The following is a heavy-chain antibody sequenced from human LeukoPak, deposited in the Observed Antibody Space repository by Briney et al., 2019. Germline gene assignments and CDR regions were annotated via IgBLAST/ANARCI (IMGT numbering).Heavy chain of an antibody. J-gene: IGHJ6*03. V-gene: IGHV3-23*01. CDR2: ITASGGNT. CDR3: AKDKHSYGSGGYYYYMDV. CDR1: GFTFSSYA. Sequence: GGSLRLSCAASGFTFSSYAMGWVRQAPGKGLEWVSAITASGGNTYYADSVKGRFTISRDNSKNTLYLQMNSLRAEDTAVYYCAKDKHSYGSGGYYYYMDVWGKGTTVTVSS. D-gene: IGHD5-18*01.